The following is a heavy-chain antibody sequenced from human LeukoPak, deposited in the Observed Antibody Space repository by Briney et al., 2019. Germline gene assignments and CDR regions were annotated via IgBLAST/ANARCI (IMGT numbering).Heavy chain of an antibody. V-gene: IGHV1-2*02. CDR2: INPNSGGT. CDR1: GYTFTGYY. J-gene: IGHJ3*02. Sequence: ASVKVSCKAPGYTFTGYYMHWVRQAPGQGLEWMGWINPNSGGTNYAQKFQGRVTMTRDTSISTAYMELSRLRSDDTAVYYCARGISWQQLVRGAFDIWGQGTMVTVSS. CDR3: ARGISWQQLVRGAFDI. D-gene: IGHD6-6*01.